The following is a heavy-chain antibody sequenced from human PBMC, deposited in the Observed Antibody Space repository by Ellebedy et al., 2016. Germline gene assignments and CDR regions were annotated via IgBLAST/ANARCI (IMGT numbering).Heavy chain of an antibody. CDR3: TKGVFED. CDR1: GFTFSDYP. CDR2: IKQDGSEK. Sequence: GGSLRLSCAASGFTFSDYPMNWVRQAPGKGLEWVANIKQDGSEKYYVDSVKGRFTISRDNAKNTLHLEMNYIRAGDAAVYFCTKGVFEDWGQGTLVTVSS. J-gene: IGHJ4*02. V-gene: IGHV3-7*03.